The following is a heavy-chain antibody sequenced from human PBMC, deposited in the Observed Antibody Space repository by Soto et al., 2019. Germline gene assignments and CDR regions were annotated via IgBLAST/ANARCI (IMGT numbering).Heavy chain of an antibody. D-gene: IGHD3-9*01. CDR1: GFTFSDYY. Sequence: GGSLRLSCAASGFTFSDYYMSWIRQAPGKGLEWVSYIGSSSSYTNYADTVKGRFTISRDSAKNSLYLQMNSLRAEDTAVYYCARDADILTGSDAFDIWGQGTMVTVSS. CDR2: IGSSSSYT. V-gene: IGHV3-11*05. CDR3: ARDADILTGSDAFDI. J-gene: IGHJ3*02.